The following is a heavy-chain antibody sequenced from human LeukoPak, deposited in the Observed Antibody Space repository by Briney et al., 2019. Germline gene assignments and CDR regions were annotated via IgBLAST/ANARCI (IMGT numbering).Heavy chain of an antibody. V-gene: IGHV3-9*03. D-gene: IGHD5-18*01. CDR1: GFTFDDYA. CDR2: ISCNSATI. J-gene: IGHJ4*02. Sequence: GGSLRLSCAASGFTFDDYAMHWVRQAPGKGLEWVSSISCNSATIVYADSVKGRFTISRDSAKNSLYLQMDSLRAEDMALYYRAKGYTYGLGSAYFFDYWGQGTLVTVSS. CDR3: AKGYTYGLGSAYFFDY.